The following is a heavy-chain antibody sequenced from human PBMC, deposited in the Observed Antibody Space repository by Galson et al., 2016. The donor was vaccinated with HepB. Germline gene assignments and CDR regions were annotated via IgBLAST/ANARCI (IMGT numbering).Heavy chain of an antibody. CDR3: ARILNSRLTMVRGVTNLPDY. CDR1: GFSLTSAWVG. D-gene: IGHD3-10*01. CDR2: IFSNGKE. V-gene: IGHV2-26*01. J-gene: IGHJ4*02. Sequence: PALVKPTQALTLTCTVSGFSLTSAWVGVTWIRQPPGKALEWLASIFSNGKESYTTSLKSRLTISKDTSKSQVVLTMTNMDPVDTATYHCARILNSRLTMVRGVTNLPDYWGQGTLVTVSS.